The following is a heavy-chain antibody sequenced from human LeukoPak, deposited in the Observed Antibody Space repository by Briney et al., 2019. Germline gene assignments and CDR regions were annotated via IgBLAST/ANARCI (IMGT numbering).Heavy chain of an antibody. D-gene: IGHD2-21*02. Sequence: SETLSLTCTASGGSISSYYWSWIRQPPGKGLEWIGYIYYSGSTNYNPSLKSRVTISVDTSKNQFSLKLSSVTAADTAVYYCARGRGGDYEHWGQGTLVTVSS. CDR1: GGSISSYY. CDR2: IYYSGST. J-gene: IGHJ4*02. CDR3: ARGRGGDYEH. V-gene: IGHV4-59*01.